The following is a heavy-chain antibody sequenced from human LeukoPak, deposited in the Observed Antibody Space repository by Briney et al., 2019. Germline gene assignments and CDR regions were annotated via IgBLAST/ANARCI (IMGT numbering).Heavy chain of an antibody. CDR2: INPGDSDT. D-gene: IGHD6-6*01. Sequence: GESLKISCKGSGYSFTSYWIGWVRQMPGKGLEWMGIINPGDSDTRYSPSFQGQVTISADKSIGTAYLQWSSLKASDTAMYYCARQSSSTGGGFDYWGQGTLVTVSS. CDR1: GYSFTSYW. J-gene: IGHJ4*02. V-gene: IGHV5-51*01. CDR3: ARQSSSTGGGFDY.